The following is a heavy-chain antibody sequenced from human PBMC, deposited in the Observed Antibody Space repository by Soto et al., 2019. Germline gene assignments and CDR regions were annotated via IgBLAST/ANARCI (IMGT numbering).Heavy chain of an antibody. CDR2: ISGAGGAT. CDR1: GFTFSNYA. D-gene: IGHD1-26*01. V-gene: IGHV3-23*01. CDR3: AKDHGTYASVGGDY. J-gene: IGHJ4*02. Sequence: EVQLLESGGGLVQPGGSLRLSCAASGFTFSNYAMSWVRQAPGKGLEWDSTISGAGGATFYADSVKGRFTISRDNSKSSLLLQLNSLRAEDTAIYYWAKDHGTYASVGGDYWGQGTLVTVSS.